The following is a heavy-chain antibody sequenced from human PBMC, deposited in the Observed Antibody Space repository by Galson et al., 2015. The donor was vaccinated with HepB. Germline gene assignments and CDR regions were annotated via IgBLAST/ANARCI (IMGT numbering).Heavy chain of an antibody. CDR2: IYYSGST. CDR1: GGSIGSGGFY. J-gene: IGHJ3*02. CDR3: ARERLGMSAFDI. V-gene: IGHV4-31*03. D-gene: IGHD7-27*01. Sequence: TLSLTCTVSGGSIGSGGFYWSWIRQHPGKGLEWMGYIYYSGSTYYNPSLKSRIIISLDTSKNQFSLNLTSVIAADTAIYYCARERLGMSAFDIWGQGTMVTVSS.